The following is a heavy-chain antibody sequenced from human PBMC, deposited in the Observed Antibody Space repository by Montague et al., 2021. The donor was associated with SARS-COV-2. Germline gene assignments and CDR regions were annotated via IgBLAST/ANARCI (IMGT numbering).Heavy chain of an antibody. CDR2: IYWNDDK. Sequence: VKPTQTPTLTCTFSGFSLDSRGVGVGWIRQPPGKALECLALIYWNDDKRYSPSLKTRLTVTKVTSKNQVVLTMTDMDPVDTATYFCAHKNSGWPIEFANWGQGALVTVSS. CDR1: GFSLDSRGVG. CDR3: AHKNSGWPIEFAN. V-gene: IGHV2-5*01. J-gene: IGHJ4*02. D-gene: IGHD6-19*01.